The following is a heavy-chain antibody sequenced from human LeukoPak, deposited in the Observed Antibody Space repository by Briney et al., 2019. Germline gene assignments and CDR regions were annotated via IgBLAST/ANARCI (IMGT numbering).Heavy chain of an antibody. D-gene: IGHD5-24*01. CDR1: GFTFSSYW. CDR2: INQEGSQN. Sequence: GGSLRLSCAASGFTFSSYWMSWVRRAPGRGLEWVASINQEGSQNYYVDSVKGRFTISRDNTKKSLYLQINRLRFDDTAVYYCARDADLGATITGAFDIWGQGTLVIVSS. CDR3: ARDADLGATITGAFDI. J-gene: IGHJ3*02. V-gene: IGHV3-7*01.